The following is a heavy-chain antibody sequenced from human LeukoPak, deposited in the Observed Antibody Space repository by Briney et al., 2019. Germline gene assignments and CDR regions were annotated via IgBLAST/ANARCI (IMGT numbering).Heavy chain of an antibody. CDR1: GGTFSSYA. D-gene: IGHD1-1*01. CDR3: ARGARQTGTRFDY. J-gene: IGHJ4*02. V-gene: IGHV1-69*05. Sequence: ASVKVSCKASGGTFSSYAISWVRQAPGQGLEWMGGIIPIFGTANCAQKFQGRVTITTDESTSTAYMELSSLRSEDTAVYYCARGARQTGTRFDYWGQGTLVTVSS. CDR2: IIPIFGTA.